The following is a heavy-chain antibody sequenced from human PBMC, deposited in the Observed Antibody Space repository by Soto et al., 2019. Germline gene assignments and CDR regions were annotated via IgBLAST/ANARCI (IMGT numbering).Heavy chain of an antibody. D-gene: IGHD1-1*01. Sequence: SETLSLTCNVSGGSISNYYWNWIRQPPGKRLEWIGYISDSGSTKYNPSLMSRVTTSADMSKNQVSLKVKSVAAADTAIYYCARARLVRLTTWDYFDYWGQGTLVTVSS. CDR1: GGSISNYY. CDR2: ISDSGST. V-gene: IGHV4-59*01. CDR3: ARARLVRLTTWDYFDY. J-gene: IGHJ4*02.